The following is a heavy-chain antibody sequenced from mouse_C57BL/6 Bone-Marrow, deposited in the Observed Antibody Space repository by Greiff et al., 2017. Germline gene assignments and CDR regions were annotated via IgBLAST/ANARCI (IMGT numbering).Heavy chain of an antibody. CDR3: TTLIYYYWYFDV. CDR2: IDPENGDT. CDR1: GFNIKDDY. D-gene: IGHD1-1*01. J-gene: IGHJ1*03. V-gene: IGHV14-4*01. Sequence: EVQLVESGAELVRPGASVKLSCTASGFNIKDDYMHWVKQRPEQGLEWIGWIDPENGDTEYASKFQGKATITADTSSNTAYLQLSSLTSEDTAVYYCTTLIYYYWYFDVWGTGTTVTVSS.